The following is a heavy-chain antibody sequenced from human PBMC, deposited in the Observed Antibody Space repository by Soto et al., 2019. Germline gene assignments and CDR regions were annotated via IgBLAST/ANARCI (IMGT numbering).Heavy chain of an antibody. J-gene: IGHJ4*02. D-gene: IGHD3-3*01. CDR2: MNPNSGNT. Sequence: QVQLVQSGAEVKKPGASVKVSCKASGYTFTSYDINWVRQATGQGLEWMGWMNPNSGNTGYAQKFQGRVTMTRNTSISTAYMELSSLRSEDTAVYYCARGLMTRRYYDFWSGYHFDYWCQGTLVTVSS. V-gene: IGHV1-8*01. CDR3: ARGLMTRRYYDFWSGYHFDY. CDR1: GYTFTSYD.